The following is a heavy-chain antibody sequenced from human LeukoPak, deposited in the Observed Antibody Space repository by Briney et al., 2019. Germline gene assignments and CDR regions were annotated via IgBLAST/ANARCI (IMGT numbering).Heavy chain of an antibody. V-gene: IGHV1-69*05. CDR2: IIPIFGTA. CDR3: ARRVVTATNYYYYGMDV. CDR1: GGTFSSYA. D-gene: IGHD2-21*02. Sequence: ASVKVSCTASGGTFSSYAISWVRQAPGQGLEWMGGIIPIFGTANYAQKFQGRVTITTDESTSTAYMELSSLRSEDTAVYYCARRVVTATNYYYYGMDVWGQGTTVTVSS. J-gene: IGHJ6*02.